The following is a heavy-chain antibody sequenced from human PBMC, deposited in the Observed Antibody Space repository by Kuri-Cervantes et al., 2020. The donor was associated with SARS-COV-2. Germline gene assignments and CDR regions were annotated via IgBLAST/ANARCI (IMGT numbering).Heavy chain of an antibody. D-gene: IGHD6-13*01. V-gene: IGHV3-30*03. CDR1: GFTFSNSG. J-gene: IGHJ6*02. Sequence: GESLKISCAASGFTFSNSGMHWVRQAPGKGLEWLGVILYDGSNKYYGDSVKGRFTISRDNSKNTLYLQMNSLRAEDTAVYYCAREGQQQLVPGRYYYYYYGMDVWGQGTTVTVSS. CDR2: ILYDGSNK. CDR3: AREGQQQLVPGRYYYYYYGMDV.